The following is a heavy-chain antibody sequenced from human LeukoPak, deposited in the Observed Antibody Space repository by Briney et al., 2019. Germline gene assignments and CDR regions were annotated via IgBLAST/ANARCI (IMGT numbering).Heavy chain of an antibody. CDR1: GGSFSGYY. J-gene: IGHJ6*03. CDR2: INHSGST. V-gene: IGHV4-34*01. Sequence: PSEALSLTCAVYGGSFSGYYWSWIRQPPGKGLEWIGEINHSGSTNYNPSLKSRVTISVDTSKNQFSLKLSSVTAADTAEYYCARGRMAARPGFYYYYYMDVWGKGTTVTVSS. CDR3: ARGRMAARPGFYYYYYMDV. D-gene: IGHD6-6*01.